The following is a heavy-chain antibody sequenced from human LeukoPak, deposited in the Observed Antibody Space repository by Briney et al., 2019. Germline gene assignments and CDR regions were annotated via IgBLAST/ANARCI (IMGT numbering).Heavy chain of an antibody. D-gene: IGHD2-15*01. J-gene: IGHJ4*02. CDR2: IYTGDSDN. CDR3: ARLRRVVVVAATMFDY. V-gene: IGHV5-51*01. CDR1: GCSFTSYW. Sequence: GGSLQISCKGSGCSFTSYWIGWLRRMPGKGLEWMGTIYTGDSDNSYCPSFQGQGTISADKSINTAYLQRSSLKASDAAMYYCARLRRVVVVAATMFDYWGQGTLVTVSS.